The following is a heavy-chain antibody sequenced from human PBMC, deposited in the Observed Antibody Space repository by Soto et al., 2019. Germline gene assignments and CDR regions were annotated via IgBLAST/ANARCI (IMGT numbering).Heavy chain of an antibody. V-gene: IGHV4-59*01. CDR1: GGSISSYY. J-gene: IGHJ3*02. CDR3: ASKFGELLADAFDI. Sequence: SETLSLTCTVSGGSISSYYWSWIRQPPGKGLEWIGYIYYSGSTNYNPSLKSRVTISVDTSKNQFSLKLSSVSAADTAVYYCASKFGELLADAFDIWGQGTMVTVSS. D-gene: IGHD3-10*01. CDR2: IYYSGST.